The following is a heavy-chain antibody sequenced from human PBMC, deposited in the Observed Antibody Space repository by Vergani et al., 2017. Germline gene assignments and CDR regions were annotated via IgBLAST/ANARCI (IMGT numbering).Heavy chain of an antibody. CDR2: INWNGGST. CDR1: GFTFSSYA. J-gene: IGHJ4*02. Sequence: VQLVESGGGVVQPGRSLRLSCAASGFTFSSYAMHWVRQAPGKGLEWVSGINWNGGSTGYADSVKGRFTIFRDNAKNSLYLQMNSLRAEDTALYHCARDQQLAGFDYWGQGTLVTVSS. CDR3: ARDQQLAGFDY. D-gene: IGHD6-6*01. V-gene: IGHV3-20*01.